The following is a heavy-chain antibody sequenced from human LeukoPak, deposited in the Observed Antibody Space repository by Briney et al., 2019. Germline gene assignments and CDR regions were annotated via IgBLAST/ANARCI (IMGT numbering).Heavy chain of an antibody. J-gene: IGHJ4*02. D-gene: IGHD6-13*01. CDR2: INSGGTVT. CDR3: KAAGGFDY. Sequence: XXXGLVWVSRINSGGTVTNYADSVKGRFTISRDNSKNTLYLQMNSLRAEDSAVYYCKAAGGFDYWGQGTLVTVSS. V-gene: IGHV3-74*01.